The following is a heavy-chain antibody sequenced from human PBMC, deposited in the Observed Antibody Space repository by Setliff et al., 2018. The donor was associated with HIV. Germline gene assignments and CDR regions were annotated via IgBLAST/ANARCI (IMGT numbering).Heavy chain of an antibody. CDR2: IKKSSDGGKT. J-gene: IGHJ6*02. V-gene: IGHV3-15*01. Sequence: GGSLRLSWVASGFTFNNAWMNWVRQAPGKGLEWLGRIKKSSDGGKTDDASPVKGRFTISRDDSKNTLYLQMNSLKTEDTGVYFCATDNGPSYSMDIWGQGTTVTVSS. CDR1: GFTFNNAW. D-gene: IGHD2-21*01. CDR3: ATDNGPSYSMDI.